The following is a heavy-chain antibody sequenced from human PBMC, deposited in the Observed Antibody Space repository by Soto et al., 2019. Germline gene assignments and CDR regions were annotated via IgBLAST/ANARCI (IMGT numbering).Heavy chain of an antibody. V-gene: IGHV1-69*01. CDR1: EGNIINFA. CDR3: AREDIVLVPAAGGNWFDP. Sequence: NASEGNIINFAISRILQTPGQGLEWMGGIIPIFGTANYAQKFQGRVTITADESTSTAYMELSSLRSEDTAVYYCAREDIVLVPAAGGNWFDPWGQGTLVTVSS. D-gene: IGHD2-2*01. J-gene: IGHJ5*02. CDR2: IIPIFGTA.